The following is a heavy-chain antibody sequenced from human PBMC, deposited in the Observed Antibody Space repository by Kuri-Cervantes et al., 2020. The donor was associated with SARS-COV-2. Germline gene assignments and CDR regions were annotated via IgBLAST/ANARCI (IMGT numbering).Heavy chain of an antibody. D-gene: IGHD3-3*01. V-gene: IGHV4-39*02. CDR3: ARDGKYYDFWSGYLPTIPTYYYYYMDV. J-gene: IGHJ6*03. CDR2: IYYSGST. CDR1: GGSISSSSYY. Sequence: SETLSLTCTVSGGSISSSSYYWGWIRQPPGKGLEWIGSIYYSGSTYYNPSLKSRVTISVGTSKNQFSLKLSSVTAADTAVYYCARDGKYYDFWSGYLPTIPTYYYYYMDVWGKGTTVTVSS.